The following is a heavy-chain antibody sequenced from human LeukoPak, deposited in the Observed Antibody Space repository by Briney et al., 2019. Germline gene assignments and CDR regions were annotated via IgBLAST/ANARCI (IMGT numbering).Heavy chain of an antibody. CDR3: ARDDPHYDILTGYYPIDS. CDR1: GFTFIRNG. D-gene: IGHD3-9*01. V-gene: IGHV3-30*02. Sequence: GGSLGLSCEASGFTFIRNGMHWVRQAPGKGLEWVAFLRYDGSNQYYADSVQGRFTISRDNSKNTLYLQMYSLRAEDTAVYYCARDDPHYDILTGYYPIDSWGQGTLVTVSS. J-gene: IGHJ4*02. CDR2: LRYDGSNQ.